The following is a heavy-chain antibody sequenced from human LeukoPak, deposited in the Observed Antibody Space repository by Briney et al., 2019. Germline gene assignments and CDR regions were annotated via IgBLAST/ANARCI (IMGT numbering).Heavy chain of an antibody. D-gene: IGHD5-18*01. J-gene: IGHJ4*02. CDR2: ISMDGVNT. CDR1: GFTFDYYT. Sequence: GGSLRLSCAASGFTFDYYTMYWVRQGPEKGLEWVSLISMDGVNTFYADSVKGRFTISRDNNKNSLYLQMNGLRTDDTGLYYCVKGRRRGYAYGTLESWGQGTLVTVSS. CDR3: VKGRRRGYAYGTLES. V-gene: IGHV3-43*01.